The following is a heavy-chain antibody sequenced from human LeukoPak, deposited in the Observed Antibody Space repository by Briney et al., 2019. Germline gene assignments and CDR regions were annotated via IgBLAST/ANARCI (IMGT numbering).Heavy chain of an antibody. CDR2: IYYSGST. CDR1: GGSISGTSYY. V-gene: IGHV4-39*01. J-gene: IGHJ6*03. CDR3: ARHVEGTHYYYYYMDV. D-gene: IGHD1-14*01. Sequence: SETLSLTCTVSGGSISGTSYYWGWIRQPPGKGLEWIGSIYYSGSTFYNPSLKSRVTISVDTSKNQFSLKLSSVTAADTAVYYCARHVEGTHYYYYYMDVWGKGTTVTVSS.